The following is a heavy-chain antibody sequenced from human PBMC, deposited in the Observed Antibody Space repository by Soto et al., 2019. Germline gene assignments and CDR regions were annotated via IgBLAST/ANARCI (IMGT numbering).Heavy chain of an antibody. V-gene: IGHV3-15*01. Sequence: EVQLMESGGGLVKPGGSPRLSCAASGFTFSNAWMSWVRQAPGKGLEWVGRIKSNTDGATTDYTAPVKGRFTISRDDSKNTLYLQMNSLKTEDTAVYYCTTDGPTVRTGEGYSLYWGQGTLVTVSS. CDR2: IKSNTDGATT. D-gene: IGHD4-17*01. CDR1: GFTFSNAW. CDR3: TTDGPTVRTGEGYSLY. J-gene: IGHJ4*02.